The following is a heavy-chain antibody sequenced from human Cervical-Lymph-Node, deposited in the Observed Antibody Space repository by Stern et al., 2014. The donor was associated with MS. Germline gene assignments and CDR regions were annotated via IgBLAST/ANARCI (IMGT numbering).Heavy chain of an antibody. Sequence: QLVESGPGLVKPSETLSLTCSVSGGSISRSTYYWGWIRQPPGKGLEWIGSIYYSGTTYYNPSLKRRVTIETSTNQFSPRLTSVTAADTAVYYCARHDGWLPHYWSQGTLVTVSS. D-gene: IGHD5-12*01. V-gene: IGHV4-39*01. CDR3: ARHDGWLPHY. CDR1: GGSISRSTYY. CDR2: IYYSGTT. J-gene: IGHJ4*02.